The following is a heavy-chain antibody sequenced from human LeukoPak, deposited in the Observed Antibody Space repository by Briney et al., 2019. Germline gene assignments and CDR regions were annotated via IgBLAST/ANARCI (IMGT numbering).Heavy chain of an antibody. V-gene: IGHV3-53*01. CDR1: GFTVTNNY. D-gene: IGHD6-13*01. J-gene: IGHJ4*02. CDR3: AGNLYSSSWSDY. Sequence: GGSLRLSCAASGFTVTNNYMTWVRQAPGKGLDWVSVIYSDSRTYYADSVKDRFIISRDNSKNTLYLQMNSLKPEDTALYYCAGNLYSSSWSDYWGRGTLVTVSS. CDR2: IYSDSRT.